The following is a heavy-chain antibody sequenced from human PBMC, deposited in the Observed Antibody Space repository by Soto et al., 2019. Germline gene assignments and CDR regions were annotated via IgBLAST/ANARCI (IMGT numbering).Heavy chain of an antibody. V-gene: IGHV4-59*08. D-gene: IGHD3-16*01. CDR3: TTSSWGPSVYHSYLDV. J-gene: IGHJ6*03. CDR2: IYYGGST. CDR1: GDSITSYY. Sequence: PSETLSLTCSVSGDSITSYYWSWVRQPPGRGLEWIGYIYYGGSTNYNPSLKSRVTISVDTSKNQFSLKLTSVTAADTAAYYCTTSSWGPSVYHSYLDVWDRGTTVTVSS.